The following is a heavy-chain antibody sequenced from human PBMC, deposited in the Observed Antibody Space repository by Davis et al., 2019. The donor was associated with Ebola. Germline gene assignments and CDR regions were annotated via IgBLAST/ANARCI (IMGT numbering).Heavy chain of an antibody. J-gene: IGHJ4*02. CDR2: ISGSGDST. D-gene: IGHD4/OR15-4a*01. CDR1: GFTFSRYA. Sequence: PGGSLRLSCAASGFTFSRYAMSWVRQAPGKGLEWVSHISGSGDSTYYADSLRGRFTASRDNSENTLFLEMNSLRAEDTAFYYCAKLRSCRGPNCDGADSWGQGTLVIVSS. CDR3: AKLRSCRGPNCDGADS. V-gene: IGHV3-23*01.